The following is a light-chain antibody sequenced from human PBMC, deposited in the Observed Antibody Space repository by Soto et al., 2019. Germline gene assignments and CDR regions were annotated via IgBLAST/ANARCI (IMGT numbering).Light chain of an antibody. CDR1: QTITT. Sequence: EIVLTQSPGTLSLSPGERATLSCRASQTITTLAWYQRKPGQAPRLLIYRVSSRATGVPDRFSGSGSGTDYTLTISRMETEDSALYYCQQYGNIPLTFGGGTKVDIK. V-gene: IGKV3-20*01. CDR2: RVS. CDR3: QQYGNIPLT. J-gene: IGKJ4*01.